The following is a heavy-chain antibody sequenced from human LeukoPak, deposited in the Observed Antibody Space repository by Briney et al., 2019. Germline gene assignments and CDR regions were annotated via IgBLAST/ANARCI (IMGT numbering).Heavy chain of an antibody. D-gene: IGHD6-19*01. V-gene: IGHV1-69-2*01. CDR1: GYTFTAYY. J-gene: IGHJ4*02. Sequence: ASVKVSCKVSGYTFTAYYMHWVQQAPGKGLEWMGLVDPEDGETIYAEKFQGRVTITADASTDTAYMELSSLRSEDTAVYYCATSEYSSGWYATDYWGQGTLVTVSS. CDR2: VDPEDGET. CDR3: ATSEYSSGWYATDY.